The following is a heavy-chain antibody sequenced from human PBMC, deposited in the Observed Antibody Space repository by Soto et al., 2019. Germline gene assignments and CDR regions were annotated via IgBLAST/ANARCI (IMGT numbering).Heavy chain of an antibody. J-gene: IGHJ4*02. D-gene: IGHD6-19*01. CDR1: GFTFSDYY. V-gene: IGHV3-11*01. CDR3: ARDFLSARHYRSDSGWYEGYYFDY. CDR2: ISSSGSTI. Sequence: QVQLVESGGGLVKPGGSLRLSCAASGFTFSDYYMSWIRQAPGKGLEWVSYISSSGSTIYYADSVKGRFTISRDNAKNSLDLQRNSLRAEDTAVYYCARDFLSARHYRSDSGWYEGYYFDYWGQGTLVTVSS.